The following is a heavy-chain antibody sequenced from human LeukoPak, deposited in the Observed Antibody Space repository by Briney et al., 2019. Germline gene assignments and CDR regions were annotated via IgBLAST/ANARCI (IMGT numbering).Heavy chain of an antibody. Sequence: GGSLRLSCAASGFTFSSYSINWVRQAPGKGLEWVSSISSSGSYYADSVKGRFTISRDNAKDSLYLQMNSLRAEDTAVYYCARDRTYSSGWFDAFDIWGQGTMVTVSS. CDR2: ISSSGSY. D-gene: IGHD6-19*01. CDR1: GFTFSSYS. CDR3: ARDRTYSSGWFDAFDI. J-gene: IGHJ3*02. V-gene: IGHV3-21*01.